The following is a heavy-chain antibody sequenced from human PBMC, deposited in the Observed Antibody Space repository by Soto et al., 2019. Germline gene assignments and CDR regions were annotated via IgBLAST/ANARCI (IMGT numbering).Heavy chain of an antibody. D-gene: IGHD3-22*01. CDR1: GGSISSSSYY. V-gene: IGHV4-39*02. CDR2: IYYSGST. CDR3: ARDLNYYDSSGYPLGNWFDP. Sequence: PSETLSLTCTVSGGSISSSSYYWGWIRQPPGKGLEWIGNIYYSGSTYYNPSLKSRVTISVDTSKNQFSLKLSSVTAEDTAVYYCARDLNYYDSSGYPLGNWFDPWGQGTLVTVSS. J-gene: IGHJ5*02.